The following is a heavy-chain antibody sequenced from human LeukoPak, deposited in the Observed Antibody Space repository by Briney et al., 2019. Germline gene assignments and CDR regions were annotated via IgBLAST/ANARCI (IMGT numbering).Heavy chain of an antibody. CDR3: ARDNSVWAFDI. J-gene: IGHJ3*02. D-gene: IGHD2/OR15-2a*01. Sequence: PGGSLRLSCAASGFTFSSYEMNWVRQAPGKGLEWVSYISSSGSTIYYADSVKGRFTISRDNAKNSLYLQMNSLRAEDTAVYYCARDNSVWAFDIWGQGTMVTVSS. CDR1: GFTFSSYE. V-gene: IGHV3-48*03. CDR2: ISSSGSTI.